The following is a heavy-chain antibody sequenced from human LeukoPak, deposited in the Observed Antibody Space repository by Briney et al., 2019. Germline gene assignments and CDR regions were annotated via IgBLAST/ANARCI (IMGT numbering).Heavy chain of an antibody. V-gene: IGHV1-46*01. CDR2: INPSGGST. Sequence: ASVKVSSKASGYTFTSYYMHWVRQAPGQGLEWMGIINPSGGSTSYAQKFQGRVTMTRDTSTSTVYMELSSLRSEDTAVYYCAREGYDILTGYYSYYYYGMDVWGQGTTVTVSS. CDR3: AREGYDILTGYYSYYYYGMDV. CDR1: GYTFTSYY. D-gene: IGHD3-9*01. J-gene: IGHJ6*02.